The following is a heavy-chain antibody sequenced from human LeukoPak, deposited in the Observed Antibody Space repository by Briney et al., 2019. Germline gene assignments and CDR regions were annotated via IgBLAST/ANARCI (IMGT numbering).Heavy chain of an antibody. CDR1: GFTFDDYG. Sequence: PGGSLRLSCAASGFTFDDYGMSWVRQAPGKGLEWVSGISGSGGRTYYADSVKGRFTISRDNSKNTLYLQMNSLRAEDTAVYYCAKAPGGRFDYWGQGTLVTVSS. D-gene: IGHD1-26*01. V-gene: IGHV3-23*01. J-gene: IGHJ4*02. CDR2: ISGSGGRT. CDR3: AKAPGGRFDY.